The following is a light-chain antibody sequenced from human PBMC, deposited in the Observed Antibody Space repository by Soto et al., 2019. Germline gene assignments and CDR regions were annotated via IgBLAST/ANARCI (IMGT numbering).Light chain of an antibody. J-gene: IGKJ3*01. Sequence: SQMTQSPSSLSASVGDRVTITCQASQDISHYLNWYQQKPGKAPKLLIYDASNLETGVPSRFSGSGSGTDFTFPSSSLQTEDIATYDFQQSDNLPLTFGPGTKVDIK. V-gene: IGKV1-33*01. CDR3: QQSDNLPLT. CDR1: QDISHY. CDR2: DAS.